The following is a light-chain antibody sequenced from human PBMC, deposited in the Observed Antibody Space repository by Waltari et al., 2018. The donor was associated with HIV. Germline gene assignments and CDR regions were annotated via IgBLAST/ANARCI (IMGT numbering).Light chain of an antibody. Sequence: MTQSPATLSVSPGESATLSCSASQSISTDLAWFQQKPGQAPRLLIYGASTRATGIPARFSGGGSGIDFTLTISGLQSEDFAVYYCQQYSHWPRTFGQGTTVDIK. J-gene: IGKJ1*01. CDR1: QSISTD. V-gene: IGKV3-15*01. CDR3: QQYSHWPRT. CDR2: GAS.